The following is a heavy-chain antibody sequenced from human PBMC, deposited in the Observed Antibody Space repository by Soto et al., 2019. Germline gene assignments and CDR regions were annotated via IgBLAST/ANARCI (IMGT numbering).Heavy chain of an antibody. V-gene: IGHV3-9*01. D-gene: IGHD3-3*01. CDR3: AKAGFWGGYYSLVDY. CDR2: ISWNSGSI. Sequence: EVQLVESGGGLVQPGRSLRLSCAASGFTFDDDAMHWVRQAPGKGLEWVSGISWNSGSIGYEDSVKGRFTISRDNAKNSLQLQMNSLGAEDTALYYCAKAGFWGGYYSLVDYWGQGTLVTVSS. J-gene: IGHJ4*02. CDR1: GFTFDDDA.